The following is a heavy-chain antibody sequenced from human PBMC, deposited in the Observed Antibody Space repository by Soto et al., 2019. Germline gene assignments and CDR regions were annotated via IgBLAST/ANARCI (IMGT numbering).Heavy chain of an antibody. J-gene: IGHJ3*02. V-gene: IGHV1-58*01. CDR2: IVVGSGNT. CDR1: GFTFTSSA. Sequence: SVKVFCKASGFTFTSSAVQWVRQARGQRLEWIGWIVVGSGNTNYAQKFQERVTITRDMSTSTAYMELSSLRSEDTAVYYCAADKGYGSGSYYTHDAFDIWGQGTMVT. D-gene: IGHD3-10*01. CDR3: AADKGYGSGSYYTHDAFDI.